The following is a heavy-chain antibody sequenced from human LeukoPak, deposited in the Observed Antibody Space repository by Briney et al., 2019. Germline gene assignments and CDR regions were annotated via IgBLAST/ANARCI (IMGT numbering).Heavy chain of an antibody. D-gene: IGHD2-2*01. CDR1: GFTFSTYS. CDR3: ARDQRYCSSSSCPWEPFDY. Sequence: GGSLRLSCAASGFTFSTYSMNWVRQAPGKGLEWVSSINSGSTHFYYADSVRGRFTISRDNTKNSLFLQMNSLRAEDTAVYYCARDQRYCSSSSCPWEPFDYWGQGTLVTVPS. V-gene: IGHV3-21*04. J-gene: IGHJ4*02. CDR2: INSGSTHF.